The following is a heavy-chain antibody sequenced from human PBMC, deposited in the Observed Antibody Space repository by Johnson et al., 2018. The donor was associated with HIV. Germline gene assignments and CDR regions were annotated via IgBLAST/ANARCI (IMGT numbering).Heavy chain of an antibody. CDR1: GFTFDEYA. Sequence: VQLVESGGGVVRPGGSLRLSCGASGFTFDEYAMSWVRQGPGKGLEWVSGINWNGGRIGYADSVKGRFTISRDNAKNSLYLQMNSLKTEDTAVYYCTTDLPYCTGGDCYNAFDLWGQGTMVTVSS. CDR2: INWNGGRI. V-gene: IGHV3-20*04. D-gene: IGHD2-8*02. J-gene: IGHJ3*01. CDR3: TTDLPYCTGGDCYNAFDL.